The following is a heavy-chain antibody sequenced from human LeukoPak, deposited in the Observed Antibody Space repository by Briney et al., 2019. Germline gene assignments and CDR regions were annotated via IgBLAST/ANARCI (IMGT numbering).Heavy chain of an antibody. CDR2: INAGNGNT. Sequence: ASVKVSCKASGYTFISFAIHWVRQAPGQRLEWMGWINAGNGNTKYSQKFQGRVTITRDTSASTANMELSSLRSEDTAVYYCARDTGLGRYYDSSGYYPAGRWFDPWGLGTLVTVSS. J-gene: IGHJ5*02. CDR3: ARDTGLGRYYDSSGYYPAGRWFDP. V-gene: IGHV1-3*01. CDR1: GYTFISFA. D-gene: IGHD3-22*01.